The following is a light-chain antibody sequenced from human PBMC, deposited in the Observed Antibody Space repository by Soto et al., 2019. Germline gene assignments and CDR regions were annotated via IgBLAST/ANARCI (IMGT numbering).Light chain of an antibody. V-gene: IGKV3-15*01. CDR3: QQYNNWRT. CDR2: DAS. Sequence: EIVMTQSPVTLSVSPGERATLSCRASQSVRSNLAWYQQKPGQAPRLLMYDASTRATGIPARFSGSGSGTEFTLTISSLQSEDFAVYYCQQYNNWRTFGQGTKVDIK. CDR1: QSVRSN. J-gene: IGKJ1*01.